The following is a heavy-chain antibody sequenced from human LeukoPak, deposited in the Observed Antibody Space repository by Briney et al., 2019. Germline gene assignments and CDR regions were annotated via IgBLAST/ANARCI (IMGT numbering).Heavy chain of an antibody. CDR3: ARQVDTSMALPDY. Sequence: ASVKVSCKASGYTFTSYGISWVRQAPRQGLEWMGWISAYNGNTNSAQKVQGRVTLTTDTSTSTAYMELRSLRSDDTAVYYCARQVDTSMALPDYWGQGTLVTVSS. V-gene: IGHV1-18*01. CDR1: GYTFTSYG. D-gene: IGHD5-18*01. J-gene: IGHJ4*02. CDR2: ISAYNGNT.